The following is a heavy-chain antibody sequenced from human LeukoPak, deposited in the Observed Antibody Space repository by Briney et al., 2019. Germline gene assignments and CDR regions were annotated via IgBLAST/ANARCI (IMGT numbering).Heavy chain of an antibody. CDR2: IYYSGST. Sequence: ETSETLSLTCTVSGGSISSSSYYWGWIRQPPGKGLEWIGSIYYSGSTYYNPSLKSRVTISVDTSKNQFSLKLSSVTAADTAVYYCAREAAYYDFWSGYPSPWYYFDYWGQGTLVTVSS. D-gene: IGHD3-3*01. J-gene: IGHJ4*02. CDR1: GGSISSSSYY. CDR3: AREAAYYDFWSGYPSPWYYFDY. V-gene: IGHV4-39*07.